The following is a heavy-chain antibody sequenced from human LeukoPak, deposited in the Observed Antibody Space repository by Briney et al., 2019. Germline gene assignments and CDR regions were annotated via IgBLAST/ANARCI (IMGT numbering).Heavy chain of an antibody. CDR2: VDHTGST. Sequence: SETLSLTCSVSDDSITLFYCTLIRQPPGKGLEWIVYVDHTGSTHFQPSLNGRASLSSDTPNHLLTLRLRSVPATRTAVYFCARGRVSSSTWYSTYYYYFYMDVWGKGTTVTVSS. CDR3: ARGRVSSSTWYSTYYYYFYMDV. V-gene: IGHV4-59*01. CDR1: DDSITLFY. J-gene: IGHJ6*03. D-gene: IGHD1-1*01.